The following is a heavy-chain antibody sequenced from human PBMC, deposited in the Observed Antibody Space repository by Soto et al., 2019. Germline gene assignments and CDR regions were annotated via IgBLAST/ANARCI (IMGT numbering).Heavy chain of an antibody. CDR3: AHKHYSSSWYVIDY. Sequence: QITLKESGPTLVKPTQTLTLTCTFSGFSLSTSGVGVGWIRQPPGKALEWLALIYWDDDKRYSPSLKSRLTNPKETSKNQVVLTMTNMDPVDTATYYCAHKHYSSSWYVIDYWGQGTLVTVSS. V-gene: IGHV2-5*02. J-gene: IGHJ4*02. D-gene: IGHD6-13*01. CDR1: GFSLSTSGVG. CDR2: IYWDDDK.